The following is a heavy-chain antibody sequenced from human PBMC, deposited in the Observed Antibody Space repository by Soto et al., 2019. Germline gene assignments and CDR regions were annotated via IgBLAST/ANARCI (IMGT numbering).Heavy chain of an antibody. CDR1: GGTFSSYT. V-gene: IGHV1-69*02. CDR3: AVRYYCSGGSCYSVAGAFDI. Sequence: GASVKVSCKASGGTFSSYTISWVRQAPGQGLEWMGRIIPILGIANYAQKFQGRVTITADKTTSTAYMELSSLRSEDTAVYYCAVRYYCSGGSCYSVAGAFDIWGQGTMVTVSS. CDR2: IIPILGIA. J-gene: IGHJ3*02. D-gene: IGHD2-15*01.